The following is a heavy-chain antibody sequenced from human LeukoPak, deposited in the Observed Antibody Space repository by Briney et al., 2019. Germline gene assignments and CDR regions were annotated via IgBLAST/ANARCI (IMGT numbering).Heavy chain of an antibody. J-gene: IGHJ6*02. CDR1: GGSISDYY. Sequence: SETLSLTCTVSGGSISDYYWSWMRQPPGKGLEWIGYIYYSGSTNYNPSLKSRVTISVDTSKNQFSLKLSSVTAADTAVYYCARGKDTYYDFWSGVEYYYYYGMDVWGQGTTVTVSS. V-gene: IGHV4-59*12. D-gene: IGHD3-3*01. CDR2: IYYSGST. CDR3: ARGKDTYYDFWSGVEYYYYYGMDV.